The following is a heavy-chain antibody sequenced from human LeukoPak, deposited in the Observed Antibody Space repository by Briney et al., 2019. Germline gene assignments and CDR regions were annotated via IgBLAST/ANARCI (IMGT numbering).Heavy chain of an antibody. V-gene: IGHV3-23*01. CDR1: GFTFSSYA. CDR3: AKDISSSGYYDQHGSLDY. CDR2: ISGSGGST. J-gene: IGHJ4*02. D-gene: IGHD3-22*01. Sequence: GGSLRLSCAASGFTFSSYAMSWVRQAPGKGLEWVSAISGSGGSTYYADSVKGRFTISRDNSKNTLYLQMNSLRAEDTAVYYCAKDISSSGYYDQHGSLDYWGQGTLVTVSS.